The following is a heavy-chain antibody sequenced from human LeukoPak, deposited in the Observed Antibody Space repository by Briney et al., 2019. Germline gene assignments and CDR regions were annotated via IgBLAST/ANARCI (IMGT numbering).Heavy chain of an antibody. J-gene: IGHJ3*02. Sequence: PGGSLRLSCAASGFTVSSNYMSWVRQAPGKGLEWVSVIYSGGSTYADSVKGRFTLSRDSSKNTLYLQMNTLRAEDTAVYYCAREYSRADAFDIWGQGTLVTVSS. CDR2: IYSGGST. CDR3: AREYSRADAFDI. V-gene: IGHV3-53*01. D-gene: IGHD2-15*01. CDR1: GFTVSSNY.